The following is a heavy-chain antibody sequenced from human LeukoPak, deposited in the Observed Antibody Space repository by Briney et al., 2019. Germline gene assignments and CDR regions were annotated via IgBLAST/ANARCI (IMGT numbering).Heavy chain of an antibody. CDR3: ARDRSGYYPYYFDY. J-gene: IGHJ4*02. CDR1: GFTVSSNY. CDR2: IYSGGNT. Sequence: GGSLRLSCAASGFTVSSNYMSRVRQAPGKGLEWVSVIYSGGNTYYADSVKGRFTISRDNSKNTLYLQVNSLRAEDTAVYYCARDRSGYYPYYFDYWGQGTLVTVSS. V-gene: IGHV3-66*02. D-gene: IGHD3-22*01.